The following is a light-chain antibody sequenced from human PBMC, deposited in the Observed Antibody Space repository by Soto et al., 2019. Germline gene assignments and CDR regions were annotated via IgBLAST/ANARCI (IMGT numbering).Light chain of an antibody. J-gene: IGKJ1*01. CDR1: QDIITW. Sequence: DIQMTQSPSSVTASVGDRVTITCRASQDIITWLAWYQQKPGKAPKLLIYKASTLKSGVPSRFSGSGSGTEFTLTISSLQPDDFATYYCQHYNSYSEAFGQGTKVDI. CDR2: KAS. CDR3: QHYNSYSEA. V-gene: IGKV1-5*03.